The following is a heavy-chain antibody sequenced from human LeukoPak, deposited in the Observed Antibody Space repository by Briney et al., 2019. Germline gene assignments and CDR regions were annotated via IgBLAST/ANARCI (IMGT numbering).Heavy chain of an antibody. CDR1: GFTFGSYW. Sequence: GGSLRLSCAASGFTFGSYWMHWGRQAPGKELVWVSRISADGSIITYTDSVKGRFTISRDNGDNTLYLQVNSLRVEDTAVYYCARETGDQLDYWGQGILVTVSA. CDR2: ISADGSII. D-gene: IGHD7-27*01. J-gene: IGHJ4*02. CDR3: ARETGDQLDY. V-gene: IGHV3-74*03.